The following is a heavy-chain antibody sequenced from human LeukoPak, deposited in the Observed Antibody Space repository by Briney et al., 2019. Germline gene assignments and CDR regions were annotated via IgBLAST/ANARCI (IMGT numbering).Heavy chain of an antibody. J-gene: IGHJ4*02. V-gene: IGHV3-23*01. CDR2: ISGSGDNT. Sequence: GGTLRLSCAASGFTFSNYGMNWVRQASGKGLEWVSAISGSGDNTYYADSVKGRFTISRDNSKNTLYLQMNSLRAEDTAVYYCARSNFLDYWGQGTLVTVSS. D-gene: IGHD4-11*01. CDR3: ARSNFLDY. CDR1: GFTFSNYG.